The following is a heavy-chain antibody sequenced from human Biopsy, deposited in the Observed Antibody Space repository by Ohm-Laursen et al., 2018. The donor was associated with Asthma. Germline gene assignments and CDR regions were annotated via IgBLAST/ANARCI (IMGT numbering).Heavy chain of an antibody. D-gene: IGHD3-3*02. Sequence: LSLTCAASGFSISSYGMHWGRQVPGKGLEWVANIKHDGTEKNHVDSLKGRFTISRDNAKNSLYLQMNSLRAEDTAVYYCARTFHFWSPYHAEHYQLWGQGTLVTVPS. V-gene: IGHV3-7*01. J-gene: IGHJ1*01. CDR1: GFSISSYG. CDR3: ARTFHFWSPYHAEHYQL. CDR2: IKHDGTEK.